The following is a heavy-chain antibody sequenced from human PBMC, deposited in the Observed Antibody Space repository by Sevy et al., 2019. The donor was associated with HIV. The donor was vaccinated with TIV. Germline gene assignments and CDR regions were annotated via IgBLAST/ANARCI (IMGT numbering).Heavy chain of an antibody. CDR2: MYSGGDT. V-gene: IGHV3-53*01. CDR1: GFNVNDIY. Sequence: GGSLRLSCAASGFNVNDIYINWVRQAPGKGLEWVSVMYSGGDTYYADSVKGRFTISRDDSKNTLYLQMSSLRVEDAAVYYCARDWGVGNYRAMDVWGPGTTVTVSS. CDR3: ARDWGVGNYRAMDV. J-gene: IGHJ6*02. D-gene: IGHD3-16*01.